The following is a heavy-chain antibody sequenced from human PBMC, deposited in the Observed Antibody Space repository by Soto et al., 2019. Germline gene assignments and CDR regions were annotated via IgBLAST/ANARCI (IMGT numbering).Heavy chain of an antibody. Sequence: QVQLVESGGGVVQPGRSLRLSCAASGITFSGYAMHWVRQAPGKGLEWVALISYDGSNKYYADSVKGRFTISRDTSKNTLYLQMNSLRAVDTAVYYCARDGGVKRYFDWASYGMDVWGQGTTVTVSS. J-gene: IGHJ6*02. D-gene: IGHD3-9*01. CDR1: GITFSGYA. V-gene: IGHV3-30-3*01. CDR3: ARDGGVKRYFDWASYGMDV. CDR2: ISYDGSNK.